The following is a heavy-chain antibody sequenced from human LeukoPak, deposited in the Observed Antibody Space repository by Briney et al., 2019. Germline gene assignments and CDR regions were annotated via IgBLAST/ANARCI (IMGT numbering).Heavy chain of an antibody. CDR3: ARGWSTRDSGSYDY. CDR1: GYTFTSYG. Sequence: ASVKVSCKASGYTFTSYGISWVRQAPGQGLEWMGWISAYNGNTNYAQKLQGRVTMTTDTSTSTAHMELRSLRSDDTAVYYCARGWSTRDSGSYDYWGQGTLVTVSS. CDR2: ISAYNGNT. D-gene: IGHD1-26*01. J-gene: IGHJ4*02. V-gene: IGHV1-18*01.